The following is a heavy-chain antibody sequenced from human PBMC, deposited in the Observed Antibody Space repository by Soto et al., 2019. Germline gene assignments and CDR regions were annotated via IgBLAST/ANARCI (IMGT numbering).Heavy chain of an antibody. CDR3: AREDYDSGAFDI. D-gene: IGHD3-16*01. V-gene: IGHV3-33*01. Sequence: PGGSLRLSCAASGFTFSSYGMHWVRQAPGKGLEWVAIIWYDGSNKYYADSVKGRFTISRDNSKNTLYLQMNSLRAEDTAVYYCAREDYDSGAFDIWGQGTMVTVSS. CDR2: IWYDGSNK. J-gene: IGHJ3*02. CDR1: GFTFSSYG.